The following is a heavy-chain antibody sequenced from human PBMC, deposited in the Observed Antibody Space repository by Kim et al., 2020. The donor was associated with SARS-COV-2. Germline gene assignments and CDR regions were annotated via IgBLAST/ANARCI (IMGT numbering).Heavy chain of an antibody. V-gene: IGHV4-4*07. CDR3: ARDLILTGSYGWFDP. CDR2: IYTSGST. Sequence: SETLSLTCTVSGGSISSYYWSWIRQPAGKGLEWIGRIYTSGSTNYNPSLKSRVTMSVDTSKNQFSLKLSSVTAADTAVYYCARDLILTGSYGWFDPWGQGTLVTVSS. CDR1: GGSISSYY. J-gene: IGHJ5*02. D-gene: IGHD3-9*01.